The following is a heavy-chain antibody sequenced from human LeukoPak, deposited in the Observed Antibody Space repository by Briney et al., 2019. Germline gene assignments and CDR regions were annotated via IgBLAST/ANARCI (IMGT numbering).Heavy chain of an antibody. CDR3: ARRMNSGSYYPSYYFDS. J-gene: IGHJ4*02. CDR1: GDSFTNHG. Sequence: ASVKVSCKASGDSFTNHGFSWGRQAPGQGLEWRGWITTYNGDTNYAQKLQGRVTMTTDTSTSTAYMELRSLRSDDTAVYYCARRMNSGSYYPSYYFDSWGQGTLVSVSS. D-gene: IGHD3-10*01. V-gene: IGHV1-18*01. CDR2: ITTYNGDT.